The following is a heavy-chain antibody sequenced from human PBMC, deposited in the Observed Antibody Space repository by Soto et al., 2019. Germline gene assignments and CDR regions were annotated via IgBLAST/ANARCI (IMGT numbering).Heavy chain of an antibody. CDR1: EFTVSTNY. V-gene: IGHV3-66*01. CDR3: AGSSRWYVIDY. D-gene: IGHD6-19*01. Sequence: EVQLVESGGGLVQPGGSLRLSCAASEFTVSTNYMNWVRQAPGKGLEWVSIFYNTGSTYYADSVKGRFTIYRDNSKNTLYLRMNSLRAEDTAVYYCAGSSRWYVIDYWGQGSLVTVSS. J-gene: IGHJ4*02. CDR2: FYNTGST.